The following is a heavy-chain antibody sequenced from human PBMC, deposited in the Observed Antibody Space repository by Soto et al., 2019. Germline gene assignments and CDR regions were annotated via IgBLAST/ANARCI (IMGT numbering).Heavy chain of an antibody. Sequence: SETLSLTCTVFGGSVSSGSYYWSWIRQYPGKGLEWIGYIYYSGSTNYNPSLKSRVTISVDTSKNQFSLNLNSVTAADTAVYYCARAAPSRISSYGMDVWGQGTTVTVSS. CDR2: IYYSGST. CDR1: GGSVSSGSYY. D-gene: IGHD6-6*01. CDR3: ARAAPSRISSYGMDV. V-gene: IGHV4-61*01. J-gene: IGHJ6*02.